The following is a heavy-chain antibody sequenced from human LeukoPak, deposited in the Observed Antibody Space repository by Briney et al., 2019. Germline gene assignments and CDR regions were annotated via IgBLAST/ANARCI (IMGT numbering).Heavy chain of an antibody. J-gene: IGHJ4*02. CDR3: AKDPSAYCGGDCFRADY. V-gene: IGHV3-23*01. Sequence: GGSLRLSCAASGFTFRSYAMTWVRQAPGKGLEWVSAISGSGDTTYYADSVKGRFTISRDNAKNSLYLQMNSLRTEDTAFYYCAKDPSAYCGGDCFRADYWGQGTLVTVSS. CDR1: GFTFRSYA. CDR2: ISGSGDTT. D-gene: IGHD2-21*02.